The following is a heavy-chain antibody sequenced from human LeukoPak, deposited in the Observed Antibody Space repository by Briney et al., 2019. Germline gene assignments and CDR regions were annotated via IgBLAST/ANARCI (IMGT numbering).Heavy chain of an antibody. V-gene: IGHV3-48*01. CDR2: ISSSSSTI. CDR3: ARAAYSSTWYSRYFDL. J-gene: IGHJ2*01. Sequence: PGGSLRLSCAASGFTFSTYSMNWVRRAPGKGLEGVSYISSSSSTIYYADSVKGRFTTSKDNAKTSLYLQMNSLRAEDTAVYYCARAAYSSTWYSRYFDLWGRGTLVTVSS. D-gene: IGHD6-13*01. CDR1: GFTFSTYS.